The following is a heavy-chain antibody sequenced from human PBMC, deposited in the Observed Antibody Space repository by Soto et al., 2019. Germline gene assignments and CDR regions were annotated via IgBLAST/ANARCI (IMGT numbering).Heavy chain of an antibody. CDR1: GFTFSSYA. CDR2: ISGSGGST. CDR3: AKAPSYYYDSSGYLAY. J-gene: IGHJ4*02. V-gene: IGHV3-23*01. D-gene: IGHD3-22*01. Sequence: HPGGSLRLSCAASGFTFSSYAMSWVRQAPGKGLEWVSAISGSGGSTYYADSVKGRFTISRDNSKNTLYLQMNSLRAEDTAVYYCAKAPSYYYDSSGYLAYWGQGTLVTVSS.